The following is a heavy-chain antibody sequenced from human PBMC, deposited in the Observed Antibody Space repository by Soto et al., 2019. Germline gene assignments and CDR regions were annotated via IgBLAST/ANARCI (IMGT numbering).Heavy chain of an antibody. CDR1: GYTFTSYG. D-gene: IGHD1-26*01. V-gene: IGHV1-18*04. J-gene: IGHJ4*02. CDR2: ISTYSDST. Sequence: ASVKVSCKAFGYTFTSYGIAWVRQAPGQGLEWMGWISTYSDSTNYAQTLQGRVTMTTDTSTTTASMELRSLTPDDTAVYYCVGGYSGSYNFDYWGQGTLVTVSS. CDR3: VGGYSGSYNFDY.